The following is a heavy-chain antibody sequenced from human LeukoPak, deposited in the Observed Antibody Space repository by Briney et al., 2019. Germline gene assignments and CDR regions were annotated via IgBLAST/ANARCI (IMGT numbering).Heavy chain of an antibody. CDR3: ARDTRNYSAL. V-gene: IGHV1-69*13. Sequence: ASVKVSCKASGGTFSSYAISWVRQAPGQGLEWMGGIIPIFGTANYAQKFQGRVTITADESTSTAYMELSSLRSEDTAVYYCARDTRNYSALWGQGTLVTVSS. J-gene: IGHJ4*02. CDR2: IIPIFGTA. CDR1: GGTFSSYA. D-gene: IGHD4-11*01.